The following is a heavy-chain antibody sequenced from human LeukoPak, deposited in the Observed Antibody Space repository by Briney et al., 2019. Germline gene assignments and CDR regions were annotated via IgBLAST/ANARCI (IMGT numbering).Heavy chain of an antibody. CDR3: AKNLVGGYDGTDY. J-gene: IGHJ4*02. D-gene: IGHD5-12*01. V-gene: IGHV3-23*01. CDR2: ISGSGGST. CDR1: GFTFSSYA. Sequence: GGSLRLSCAASGFTFSSYAMSWIRQAPGKGLEWVSAISGSGGSTYYADSVKGRFTISRDNSKNTLYLQMNSLRAEDTAVYYCAKNLVGGYDGTDYWGQGTLVTVSS.